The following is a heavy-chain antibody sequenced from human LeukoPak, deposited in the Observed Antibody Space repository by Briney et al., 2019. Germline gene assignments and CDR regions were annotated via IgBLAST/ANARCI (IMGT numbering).Heavy chain of an antibody. J-gene: IGHJ4*02. CDR2: IGGSGGNT. CDR1: GFTFSDFA. D-gene: IGHD4-23*01. CDR3: AKRPYGGSFDF. V-gene: IGHV3-23*01. Sequence: GGSLRLSCAASGFTFSDFAMSWVRQAPGKGLEWVSTIGGSGGNTLYADSVKGRFTISRDNSKNTLFLQMNSLRAEDTAVFYCAKRPYGGSFDFWGQGTLVTVSS.